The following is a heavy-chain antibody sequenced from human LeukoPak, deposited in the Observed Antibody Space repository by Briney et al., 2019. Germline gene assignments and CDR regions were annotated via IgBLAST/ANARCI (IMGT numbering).Heavy chain of an antibody. Sequence: PGGSLRLSCAASGFIVSSSYMSWVRQAPGKGLEWVSVFYRHGSTNYADSVKGRFTISRDNSKNTLYLQMNSLRAEDTAVYYCARDREYSSPVGYYYYGMDVWGQGTTVTVSS. D-gene: IGHD6-6*01. CDR3: ARDREYSSPVGYYYYGMDV. CDR1: GFIVSSSY. V-gene: IGHV3-66*01. CDR2: FYRHGST. J-gene: IGHJ6*02.